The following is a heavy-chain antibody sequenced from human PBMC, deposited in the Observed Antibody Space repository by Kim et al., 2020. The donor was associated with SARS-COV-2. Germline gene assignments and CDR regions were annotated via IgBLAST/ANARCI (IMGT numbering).Heavy chain of an antibody. D-gene: IGHD6-19*01. J-gene: IGHJ4*02. Sequence: AVSMKSRITTNPDTAKDQFSLQLNSVTPEDTAVYYCARFIAVAGMYYFDYWGQGTLVTVSS. V-gene: IGHV6-1*01. CDR3: ARFIAVAGMYYFDY.